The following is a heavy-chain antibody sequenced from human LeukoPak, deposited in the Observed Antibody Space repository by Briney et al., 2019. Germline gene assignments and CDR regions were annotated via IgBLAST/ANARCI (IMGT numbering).Heavy chain of an antibody. J-gene: IGHJ5*02. CDR2: IYYSGST. D-gene: IGHD6-19*01. CDR1: GGSISSYY. CDR3: AGGRAVAGTKYNWFDP. V-gene: IGHV4-59*01. Sequence: SETLSLTCTVSGGSISSYYWSWIRQPPGKGLEWIGYIYYSGSTNYNPSLKSRVTISVDTSKNQFSLKLSSVTAADTAVYYCAGGRAVAGTKYNWFDPWGQGSLVTVSS.